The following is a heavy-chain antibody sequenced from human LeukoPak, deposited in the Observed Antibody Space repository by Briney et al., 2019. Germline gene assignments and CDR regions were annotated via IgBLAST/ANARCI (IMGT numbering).Heavy chain of an antibody. CDR1: GYTFTSYG. CDR3: ARDPYYDSSGYAFDI. CDR2: ISAYNGNT. D-gene: IGHD3-22*01. J-gene: IGHJ3*02. Sequence: GASVKVSCKASGYTFTSYGISWVRQAPGQGLEWMGWISAYNGNTNYAQKLQGRVTMTTVTSTSTAYMELRSLRSDDTAVYYCARDPYYDSSGYAFDIWGQGTMVTVSS. V-gene: IGHV1-18*01.